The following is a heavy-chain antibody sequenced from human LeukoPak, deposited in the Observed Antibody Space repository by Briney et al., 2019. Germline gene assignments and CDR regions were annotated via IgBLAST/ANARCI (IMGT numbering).Heavy chain of an antibody. CDR3: ARTLEGIAATGTHY. CDR2: INPNSGVT. D-gene: IGHD6-13*01. J-gene: IGHJ4*02. CDR1: GYTFTGYY. V-gene: IGHV1-2*02. Sequence: GASVKVSCKASGYTFTGYYIHWVRQAPGQGLEWMGWINPNSGVTNYAQNFQGRVTMTRDTSISTAYMELSRLRSDDTAVYYCARTLEGIAATGTHYWGQGTLVSVSS.